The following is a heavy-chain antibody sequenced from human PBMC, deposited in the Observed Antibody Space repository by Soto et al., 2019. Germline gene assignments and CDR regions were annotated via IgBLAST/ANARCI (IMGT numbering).Heavy chain of an antibody. D-gene: IGHD1-26*01. V-gene: IGHV4-34*01. Sequence: SETLSLTCAVYGGSFSGYYWSWIRQPPGKGLEWIGEINHSGSTNYNPSLKSRVTISVDTSKNQFSLKLSSVTAADTAVYYCARESGTDEGATYWGQGTLVTVSS. CDR2: INHSGST. J-gene: IGHJ4*02. CDR1: GGSFSGYY. CDR3: ARESGTDEGATY.